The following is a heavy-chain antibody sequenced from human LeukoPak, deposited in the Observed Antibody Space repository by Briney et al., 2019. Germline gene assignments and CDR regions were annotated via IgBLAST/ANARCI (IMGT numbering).Heavy chain of an antibody. J-gene: IGHJ5*02. V-gene: IGHV4-59*01. Sequence: SETLSLTCTVSGGSISSYYWSWLRQPPGKGLEWIGYIYYTGSTDYNPSLKSRVTISVDTSKNQFSLKLTSVTAADTAVYYCARDSPEYGSGAFYWFHLWGQGTLVTVSS. CDR2: IYYTGST. D-gene: IGHD3-10*01. CDR1: GGSISSYY. CDR3: ARDSPEYGSGAFYWFHL.